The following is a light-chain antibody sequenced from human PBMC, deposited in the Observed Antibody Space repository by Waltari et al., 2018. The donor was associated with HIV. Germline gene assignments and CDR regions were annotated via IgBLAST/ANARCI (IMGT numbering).Light chain of an antibody. Sequence: QSALTQPPSASGSPGQSVTISCTGTSSDVGPYDYVSWYQQHPDKAPRLIIYEVNKRPSGGPDRFSGSKSGNTASLTVSGLQAEDEADYYCTSYAGSNNLVIFGGGTKVTVL. J-gene: IGLJ2*01. CDR3: TSYAGSNNLVI. CDR1: SSDVGPYDY. V-gene: IGLV2-8*01. CDR2: EVN.